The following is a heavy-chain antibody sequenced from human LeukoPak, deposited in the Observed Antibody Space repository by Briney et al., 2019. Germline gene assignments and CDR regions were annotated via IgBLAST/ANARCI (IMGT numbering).Heavy chain of an antibody. Sequence: GGSLRLSCAASGFTFSDYWMHWDRQAPGKGLVWVARVNGDGTSTTYADSVKGRFTISRDNAKNTLYLQMNSLRAEDTAVYYCGRAYLDYAGRDYWGQGTLVTVSS. V-gene: IGHV3-74*01. CDR2: VNGDGTST. D-gene: IGHD3/OR15-3a*01. CDR1: GFTFSDYW. CDR3: GRAYLDYAGRDY. J-gene: IGHJ4*02.